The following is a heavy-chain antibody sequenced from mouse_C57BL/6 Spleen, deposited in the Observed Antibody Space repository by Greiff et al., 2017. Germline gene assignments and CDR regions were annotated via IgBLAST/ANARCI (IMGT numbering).Heavy chain of an antibody. J-gene: IGHJ2*01. CDR1: GYTFTSYW. V-gene: IGHV1-69*01. Sequence: QVQLQQPGAELVMPGASVKLSCKASGYTFTSYWMHWVKQRPGQGLEWIGEIDPSDSYTNYNQKFKGKSTLTVDKSSSTAYMQLSSLTSEDSAVYYCARKFITTGYFDYWGQGTTLTVSS. CDR3: ARKFITTGYFDY. CDR2: IDPSDSYT. D-gene: IGHD1-1*01.